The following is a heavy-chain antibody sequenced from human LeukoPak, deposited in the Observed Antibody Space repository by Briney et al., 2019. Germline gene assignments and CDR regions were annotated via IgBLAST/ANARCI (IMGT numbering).Heavy chain of an antibody. Sequence: PSETLSLTCAVYGGSFSGYYWSWIRQPPGKGLEWIGEINHSGSTNYNPSLKSRVTISVDTSKNQFSLKLSSVTAADTAVYYCARAPGYCSSTSCSRSHYYYYYGMDVWGQGTTVTVSS. J-gene: IGHJ6*02. CDR2: INHSGST. CDR1: GGSFSGYY. CDR3: ARAPGYCSSTSCSRSHYYYYYGMDV. D-gene: IGHD2-2*01. V-gene: IGHV4-34*01.